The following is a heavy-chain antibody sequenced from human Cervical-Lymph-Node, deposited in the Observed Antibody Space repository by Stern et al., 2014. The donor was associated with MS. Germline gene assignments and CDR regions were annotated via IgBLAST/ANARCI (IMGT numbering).Heavy chain of an antibody. J-gene: IGHJ6*02. CDR2: IYYSGST. Sequence: QVQLQESGPGLVKPSETLSLTCTVSGGSISSYYWSWIRQPPGKGLEWIGYIYYSGSTNYNPSLRIRVPIPVDTPKTQFPLKLSSVTAADTAVYYCARGSLGPFSYYYGMDVWGQGTTVTVSS. CDR1: GGSISSYY. CDR3: ARGSLGPFSYYYGMDV. V-gene: IGHV4-59*08. D-gene: IGHD2/OR15-2a*01.